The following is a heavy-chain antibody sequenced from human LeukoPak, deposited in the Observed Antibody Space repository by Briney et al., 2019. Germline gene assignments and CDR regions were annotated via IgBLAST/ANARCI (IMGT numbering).Heavy chain of an antibody. Sequence: PSETLSLTCTVSGGSISGSTYYWGWIRQPPEKGLEWIGSIYYSGGTYYNPSLKSRVTNSVDTSKNQFSLKLSSVTAADTALYYCARDNYYDSSGYYFLGDAFDMWGQGTMVTVSS. CDR2: IYYSGGT. CDR3: ARDNYYDSSGYYFLGDAFDM. J-gene: IGHJ3*02. D-gene: IGHD3-22*01. CDR1: GGSISGSTYY. V-gene: IGHV4-39*07.